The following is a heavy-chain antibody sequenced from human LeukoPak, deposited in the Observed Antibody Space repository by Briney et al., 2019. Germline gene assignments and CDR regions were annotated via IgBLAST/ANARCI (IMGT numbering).Heavy chain of an antibody. CDR3: ARAPGAHTAMVTGGTQYYYYYYMDV. Sequence: GGSLRLSCAASGFTFSSYWMSWVRQAPGKGLEWVANIKQDGSEKYYVDSVKGRFTISRDNAKNSLYLQMNSLRAEDTAVYYCARAPGAHTAMVTGGTQYYYYYYMDVWGKGTTVTVSS. V-gene: IGHV3-7*01. J-gene: IGHJ6*03. D-gene: IGHD5-18*01. CDR2: IKQDGSEK. CDR1: GFTFSSYW.